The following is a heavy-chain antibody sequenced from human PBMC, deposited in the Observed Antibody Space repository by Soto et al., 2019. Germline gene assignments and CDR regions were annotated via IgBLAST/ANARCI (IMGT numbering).Heavy chain of an antibody. CDR1: GVSINSGGYY. J-gene: IGHJ3*02. CDR3: ARGSQLERDALDI. D-gene: IGHD1-1*01. V-gene: IGHV4-31*03. CDR2: IYYTGHT. Sequence: QVQLQESGPGLVKPSQTLSLTCSVSGVSINSGGYYWSWILHHPGKGLEWLGCIYYTGHTFYNPSLNSRVAMSLDTSKNQFSLKLSSVTAADTAVYYCARGSQLERDALDIWGQGTMVTVSS.